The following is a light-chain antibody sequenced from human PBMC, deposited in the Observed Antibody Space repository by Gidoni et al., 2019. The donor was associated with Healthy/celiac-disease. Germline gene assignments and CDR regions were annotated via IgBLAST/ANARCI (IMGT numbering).Light chain of an antibody. J-gene: IGLJ1*01. CDR2: DVS. Sequence: QSALTQPASVSGSPGQPITISCTGTSRDVGCYNYVSWYRPHPGKAPKLIIYDVSNRPSGVSNRFSGSKSGNTASLTISGLQAEDEADYYCSSYTSSSTLYVFGTGTKVTVL. CDR1: SRDVGCYNY. CDR3: SSYTSSSTLYV. V-gene: IGLV2-14*01.